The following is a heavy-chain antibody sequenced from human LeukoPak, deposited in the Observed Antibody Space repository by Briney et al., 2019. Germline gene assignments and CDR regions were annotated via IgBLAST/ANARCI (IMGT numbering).Heavy chain of an antibody. Sequence: GGSLRLSCAASGFTLGAFAMHWVRQAPGKGLEWVSLIDKDGRKTYYADSVKGRFTISRDNIKNSLYLQMTSLRTEDTAFYYCSTWAFYHSLDVWGQGATVTVSS. CDR1: GFTLGAFA. J-gene: IGHJ6*02. V-gene: IGHV3-43*02. CDR2: IDKDGRKT. CDR3: STWAFYHSLDV. D-gene: IGHD1-26*01.